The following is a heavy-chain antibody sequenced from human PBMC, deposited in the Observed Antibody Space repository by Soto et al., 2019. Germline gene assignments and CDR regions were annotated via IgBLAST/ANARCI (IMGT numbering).Heavy chain of an antibody. J-gene: IGHJ6*02. CDR1: GYTFTGYY. Sequence: QVQLVQSGAEVKKPGASVKVSCKASGYTFTGYYMHWVRQAPGQGLEWMGWINPNSGDTNYAQKFQGWVTMTRDTSISTAYMELSRLRSDDTAVYYCARDLGYCSSTSCARYYYYGMDVWGQGTTVTVSS. CDR3: ARDLGYCSSTSCARYYYYGMDV. V-gene: IGHV1-2*04. CDR2: INPNSGDT. D-gene: IGHD2-2*01.